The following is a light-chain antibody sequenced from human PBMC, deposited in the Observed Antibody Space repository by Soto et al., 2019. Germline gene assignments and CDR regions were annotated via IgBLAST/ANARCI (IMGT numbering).Light chain of an antibody. CDR2: GAS. Sequence: EIVLTQSPGTLSLSPGERATLSCRASQSISSSYLAWYQQKPGQAPRLLVYGASSRATGIPDRLSGSGSGTDFTLTISRLEPEDFALYYCQQYSSTFWTFGQGTKVEIK. CDR3: QQYSSTFWT. CDR1: QSISSSY. J-gene: IGKJ1*01. V-gene: IGKV3-20*01.